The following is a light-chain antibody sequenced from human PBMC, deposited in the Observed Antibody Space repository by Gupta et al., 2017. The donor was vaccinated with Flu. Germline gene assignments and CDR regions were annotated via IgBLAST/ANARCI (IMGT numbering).Light chain of an antibody. J-gene: IGKJ4*01. CDR1: QSLLHSDGKTY. CDR2: EVS. Sequence: DVVMTQTPVSLSATPGQPASISCKSSQSLLHSDGKTYLYWYLQRPGQPPQPLIYEVSNRFSGVPDRFSGSGSGTDFTLKISRVEPEDVGMYYCRQTIQLHLTFGGGTKVEIK. V-gene: IGKV2D-29*01. CDR3: RQTIQLHLT.